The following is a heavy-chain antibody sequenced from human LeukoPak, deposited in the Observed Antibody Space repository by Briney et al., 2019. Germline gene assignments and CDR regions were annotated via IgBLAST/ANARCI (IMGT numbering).Heavy chain of an antibody. V-gene: IGHV4-4*08. CDR3: ARDGGIAVAGSDYYYYYYMDV. J-gene: IGHJ6*03. CDR1: GGSISSYY. CDR2: IYTRGST. D-gene: IGHD6-19*01. Sequence: SETLSLTCTVSGGSISSYYWSWIRQPPGKGLEWIGYIYTRGSTNYNPSLKSRVTMSVDTSKNQFSLKLSSVTAADTAVYYCARDGGIAVAGSDYYYYYYMDVWGKGTTVTISS.